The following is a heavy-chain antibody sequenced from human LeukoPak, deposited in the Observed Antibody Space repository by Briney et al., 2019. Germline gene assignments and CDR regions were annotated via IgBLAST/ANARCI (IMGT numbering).Heavy chain of an antibody. J-gene: IGHJ4*02. CDR3: ARRNTPVVAGLDS. CDR1: GYTFTSYD. V-gene: IGHV1-8*01. D-gene: IGHD5-18*01. Sequence: ASVKVSCKASGYTFTSYDINWVRQATGQGLEWMGWMNPNSGNTGYAQKFQGRVTMTRNTSISTAYMELSSLRSEDMAVYYCARRNTPVVAGLDSWGQGTLVTVSS. CDR2: MNPNSGNT.